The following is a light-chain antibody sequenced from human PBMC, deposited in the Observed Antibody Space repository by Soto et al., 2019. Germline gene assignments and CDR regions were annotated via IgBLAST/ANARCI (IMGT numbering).Light chain of an antibody. CDR2: DNN. V-gene: IGLV1-51*01. Sequence: QSVLTQPPSVSAAPGQKVTISCSGSSSNIGNNYVSWYQQLPGTAPKLLIYDNNKRPSGIPARCSGSKSGTSATLGITGLQTGDEDDYYCGTWDSSLSAGVFGGGTKLTVL. CDR1: SSNIGNNY. J-gene: IGLJ2*01. CDR3: GTWDSSLSAGV.